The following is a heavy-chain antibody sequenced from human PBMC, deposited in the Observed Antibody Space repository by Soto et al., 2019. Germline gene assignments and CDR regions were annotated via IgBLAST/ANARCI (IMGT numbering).Heavy chain of an antibody. CDR1: GFTFSNYA. V-gene: IGHV3-30*18. CDR2: TSYDGNNE. Sequence: GGSLRLSCAASGFTFSNYAMHCVRQAPGKGLEWVALTSYDGNNEYYTDSVKGRFTISRDNSKNTLFLQMNSPRPEDTAVYYCAKDKGVFNWATSYFDYWGQGALVTVSS. CDR3: AKDKGVFNWATSYFDY. J-gene: IGHJ4*02. D-gene: IGHD1-1*01.